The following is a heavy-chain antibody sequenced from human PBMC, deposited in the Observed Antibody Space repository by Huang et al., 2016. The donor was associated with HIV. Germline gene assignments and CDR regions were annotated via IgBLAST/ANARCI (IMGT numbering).Heavy chain of an antibody. Sequence: VQLVESGGGVVQPGRSLGLACAASGFSFSTYGLHWVRQAPGKGLELVAVISYDGSNKYYAHSVKGRFTISRDTSENKVYLQMNSLRHEDTAVYYCAKDGADEEWDIDYWGQGTLVTVSS. CDR2: ISYDGSNK. J-gene: IGHJ4*02. V-gene: IGHV3-30*18. CDR1: GFSFSTYG. D-gene: IGHD1-26*01. CDR3: AKDGADEEWDIDY.